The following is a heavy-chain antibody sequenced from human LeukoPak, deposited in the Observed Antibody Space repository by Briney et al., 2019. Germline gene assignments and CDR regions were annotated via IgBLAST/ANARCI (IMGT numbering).Heavy chain of an antibody. Sequence: GGSLRLSCAAPGFTFSRHGMHWVRQAPGKGLEWVAVIWYDGSDKYYADSVKGRFTISRDNSKNTLYLQLNSLRAEDTAVYYCARDGGGYCGGDWGQGTLVTVSS. CDR1: GFTFSRHG. CDR3: ARDGGGYCGGD. CDR2: IWYDGSDK. D-gene: IGHD2-21*01. J-gene: IGHJ4*02. V-gene: IGHV3-33*01.